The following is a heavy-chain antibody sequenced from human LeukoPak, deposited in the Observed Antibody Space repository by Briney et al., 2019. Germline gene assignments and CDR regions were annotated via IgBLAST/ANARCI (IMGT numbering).Heavy chain of an antibody. CDR1: GDSVSSNSAA. V-gene: IGHV6-1*01. D-gene: IGHD2-2*01. CDR2: TYYRFKWYN. Sequence: SPTLSLTCAISGDSVSSNSAAWNWIRQSPSRGLDWLGRTYYRFKWYNDYAVSVKSRITINPDTSKNQFSLQLNSVTPEDTAVYYCARSIYCSGTSCSFAWGQGTLVTVSS. CDR3: ARSIYCSGTSCSFA. J-gene: IGHJ5*02.